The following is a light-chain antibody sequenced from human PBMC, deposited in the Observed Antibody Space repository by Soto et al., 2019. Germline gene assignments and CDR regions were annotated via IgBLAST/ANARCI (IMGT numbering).Light chain of an antibody. Sequence: QSVLTQPASVSGSPGQSITISCTGTINDFVVYHYVSWYQQLPSKAPKLMIYGVSNRPSGVSNRFSGSKSGSTASLTISGLQADDEADYYCSTHTTSGALQVFGTGTKVTVL. V-gene: IGLV2-14*01. J-gene: IGLJ1*01. CDR3: STHTTSGALQV. CDR2: GVS. CDR1: INDFVVYHY.